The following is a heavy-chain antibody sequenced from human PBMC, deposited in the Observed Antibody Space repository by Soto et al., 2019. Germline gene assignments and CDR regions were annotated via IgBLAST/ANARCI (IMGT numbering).Heavy chain of an antibody. Sequence: RSLSCAASGFTFTNHNMNWVRQAPGKGLEWVSSISSSSSFRNYADSVKGRFSISRDNDKNLVYLQMDSLRAEDTAVYYCARDPPLSVLVVGSTDGFWGKGTLVTVSS. J-gene: IGHJ4*02. CDR1: GFTFTNHN. CDR3: ARDPPLSVLVVGSTDGF. V-gene: IGHV3-21*01. D-gene: IGHD2-15*01. CDR2: ISSSSSFR.